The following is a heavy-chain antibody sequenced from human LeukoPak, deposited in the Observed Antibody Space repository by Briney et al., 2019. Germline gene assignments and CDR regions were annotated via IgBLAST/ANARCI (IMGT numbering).Heavy chain of an antibody. J-gene: IGHJ4*02. Sequence: PSETLSLTCTVSGDSISSYYWSWIRQPPGKGLEWIGYIYGSGKTNYNASLISRVTISVDTSKNQFSPKLTSVTPADTAVYYCARGGGTLDYWGQGTLVTVSS. V-gene: IGHV4-59*01. CDR2: IYGSGKT. CDR1: GDSISSYY. CDR3: ARGGGTLDY. D-gene: IGHD3-16*01.